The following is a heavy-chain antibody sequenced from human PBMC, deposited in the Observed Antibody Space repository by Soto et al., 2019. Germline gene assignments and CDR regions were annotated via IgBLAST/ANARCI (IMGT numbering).Heavy chain of an antibody. Sequence: EVQLVESGGGLVQPGGSLRLSCVASGFTFSSYSMNWVRQAPGKGLEWVSYISSNIRIIHYADSVKGRFTISRDNAKNSLYLQMNSLRDEDTAVYYCARDFAWAFDYWGQGTLRAVSP. CDR3: ARDFAWAFDY. V-gene: IGHV3-48*02. CDR2: ISSNIRII. CDR1: GFTFSSYS. D-gene: IGHD1-26*01. J-gene: IGHJ4*02.